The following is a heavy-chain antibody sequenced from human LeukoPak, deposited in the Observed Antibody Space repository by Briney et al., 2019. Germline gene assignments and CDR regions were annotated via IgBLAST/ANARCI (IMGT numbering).Heavy chain of an antibody. D-gene: IGHD3-22*01. V-gene: IGHV4-61*08. Sequence: PSQTLSLTCTVSGGSISSGGYYWSWIRQPPGKGLEWIGYIYYSGSTNYNPSLKSRVTISVDTSKNQFSLKLSSVTAADTAVYYCARAGTYYYDSSGYPDAFDIWGQGTMVTVSS. CDR1: GGSISSGGYY. J-gene: IGHJ3*02. CDR3: ARAGTYYYDSSGYPDAFDI. CDR2: IYYSGST.